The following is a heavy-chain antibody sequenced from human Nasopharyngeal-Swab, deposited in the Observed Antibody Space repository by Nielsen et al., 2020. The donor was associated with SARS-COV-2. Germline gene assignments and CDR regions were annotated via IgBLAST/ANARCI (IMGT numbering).Heavy chain of an antibody. Sequence: SSVTVSCKASGCTLSTYAISWVRQAPGQGLEWMGRVIPLLGIENYAQKFQGRVTITAERFTSTAYMALSSLRSEDTAVYYCARGVSEVRHFDGLSKYHYGMDVWGQGTTVTVSS. CDR1: GCTLSTYA. CDR2: VIPLLGIE. CDR3: ARGVSEVRHFDGLSKYHYGMDV. D-gene: IGHD3-9*01. V-gene: IGHV1-69*04. J-gene: IGHJ6*02.